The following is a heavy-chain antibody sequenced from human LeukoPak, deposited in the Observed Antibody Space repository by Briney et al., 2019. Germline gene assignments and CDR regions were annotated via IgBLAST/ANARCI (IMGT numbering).Heavy chain of an antibody. CDR1: GYTFTSYG. CDR3: ARGETYYDSSGYYYGYFDY. V-gene: IGHV1-18*01. J-gene: IGHJ4*02. Sequence: ASVKVSCKASGYTFTSYGISWVRQAPGQGLEWMGWISAYNGNTNYAQKLQGRVTMTRDTSISTAYMELSRLRSDDTAVYYCARGETYYDSSGYYYGYFDYWGQGTLVTVSS. CDR2: ISAYNGNT. D-gene: IGHD3-22*01.